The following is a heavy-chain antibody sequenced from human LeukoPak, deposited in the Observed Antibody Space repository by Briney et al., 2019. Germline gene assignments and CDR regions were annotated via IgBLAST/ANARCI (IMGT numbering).Heavy chain of an antibody. CDR1: GGSFSGYY. CDR3: AAVDRDGYRNYYFDY. D-gene: IGHD5-24*01. J-gene: IGHJ4*02. CDR2: INHSGST. V-gene: IGHV4-34*01. Sequence: SETLSLTCAVYGGSFSGYYWSWIRQPPGKGLEWIGEINHSGSTNYNPSLKSRVTISVDTSKNQFSLKLSSVTAADTAVYYCAAVDRDGYRNYYFDYWGQGTLVAVSS.